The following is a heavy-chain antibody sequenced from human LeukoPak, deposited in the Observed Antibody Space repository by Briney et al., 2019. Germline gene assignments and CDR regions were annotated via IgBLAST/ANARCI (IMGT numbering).Heavy chain of an antibody. CDR2: IYYSGST. CDR3: ARGHDYGNY. CDR1: GGSVSSDSYF. V-gene: IGHV4-61*01. D-gene: IGHD4-17*01. J-gene: IGHJ4*02. Sequence: SETLSLTCTVSGGSVSSDSYFWTWIRQPPGKGLEWIGYIYYSGSTNYNPSLKSRVTISLDTSKSQISLKLSSVTAADTAVYYCARGHDYGNYWGQGTLVTVSS.